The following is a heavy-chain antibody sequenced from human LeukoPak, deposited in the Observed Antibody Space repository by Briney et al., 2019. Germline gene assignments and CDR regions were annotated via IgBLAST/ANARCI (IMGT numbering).Heavy chain of an antibody. D-gene: IGHD2-15*01. V-gene: IGHV4-38-2*02. J-gene: IGHJ6*03. CDR2: IYYSGST. CDR3: ARGYCSGGSCYSYYYYNYMDV. CDR1: GYSISSGYY. Sequence: SETLSLTCTVSGYSISSGYYWGWIRQPPGKGLEWIGSIYYSGSTYYNPSLKSRVTISVDTSKNQFSLKLSSVTSADTAVYYCARGYCSGGSCYSYYYYNYMDVWGKGTTVTVSS.